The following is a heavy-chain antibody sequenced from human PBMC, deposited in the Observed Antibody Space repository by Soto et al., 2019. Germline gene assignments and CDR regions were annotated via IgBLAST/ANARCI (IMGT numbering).Heavy chain of an antibody. J-gene: IGHJ5*02. V-gene: IGHV3-48*03. CDR2: ISGTGTNI. Sequence: PGGSLRLSCAASGFTFSTFEMNWVRQAQGKGLEWVSYISGTGTNIFYADSVKSRFTISRDNAKNSLYLQMNSLRVEDTAVYFCARDPGASWFDAWGQGTLVTVSS. CDR3: ARDPGASWFDA. CDR1: GFTFSTFE.